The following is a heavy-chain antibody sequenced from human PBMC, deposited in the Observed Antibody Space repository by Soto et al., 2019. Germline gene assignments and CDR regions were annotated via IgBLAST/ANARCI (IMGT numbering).Heavy chain of an antibody. CDR1: GGSMNSYY. V-gene: IGHV4-59*13. CDR3: ARYSPPKKSFDSNPGWLDP. D-gene: IGHD2-21*01. CDR2: VYDSGTS. J-gene: IGHJ5*02. Sequence: QVQLQESGPGLVLPSETLSLTCTVSGGSMNSYYWTWVRQPPGKGLEWIGYVYDSGTSKYNASFESRIPMSLDKARNQFSLSLSYVTAADTAVYFCARYSPPKKSFDSNPGWLDPWGQGTLVAVSS.